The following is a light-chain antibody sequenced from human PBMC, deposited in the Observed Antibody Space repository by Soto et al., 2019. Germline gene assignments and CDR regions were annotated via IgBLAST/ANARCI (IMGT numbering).Light chain of an antibody. CDR2: DVS. V-gene: IGKV1-5*01. CDR1: QSISGW. J-gene: IGKJ1*01. CDR3: QQYNSYPWT. Sequence: DIQMTQSPSTLSASVGDRVTITSRASQSISGWLAWYQQKPGKAPKLLIYDVSSLESGVPSRFSGSGSGTEFTLAISSLQPDDFATYYCQQYNSYPWTFGQGTKVEIK.